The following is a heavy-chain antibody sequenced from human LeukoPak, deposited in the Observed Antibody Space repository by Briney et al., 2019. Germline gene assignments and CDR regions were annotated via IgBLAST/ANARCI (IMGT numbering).Heavy chain of an antibody. D-gene: IGHD1-14*01. J-gene: IGHJ4*02. Sequence: SETLSLTCAVYGGSFSGYYWSWIRQPPGKGLEWIGEINHSGSTNYNPSLKSRVTISVDTSKNQFSLKLSSVTAVDTAVYYCASYHGFDYWGQGTLVTVSS. CDR1: GGSFSGYY. CDR2: INHSGST. V-gene: IGHV4-34*01. CDR3: ASYHGFDY.